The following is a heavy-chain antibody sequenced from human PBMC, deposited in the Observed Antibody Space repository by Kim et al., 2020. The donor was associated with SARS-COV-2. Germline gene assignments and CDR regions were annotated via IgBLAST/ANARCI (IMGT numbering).Heavy chain of an antibody. D-gene: IGHD3-10*01. CDR3: ARDRESSGSYLDY. J-gene: IGHJ4*02. V-gene: IGHV3-30*03. Sequence: KYAAAVKVRFTISRDNSRYTLYLQMHSLRSEDTAMYFCARDRESSGSYLDYWGQGTLVTVSS.